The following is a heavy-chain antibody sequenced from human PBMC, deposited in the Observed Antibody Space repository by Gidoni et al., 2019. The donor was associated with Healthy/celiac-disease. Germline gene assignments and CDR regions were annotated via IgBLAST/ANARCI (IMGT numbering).Heavy chain of an antibody. CDR1: GFTFSSYA. Sequence: QVQLVESGGGVVQPGRSLRLSCAASGFTFSSYAMHWVRQAPGKGLEWVAVISYDGSNKYYADSVKGRFTISRDNSKNTLYLQMNSLRAEDTAVYYCARDHTQGYDSSGYLDYWGQGTLVTVSS. CDR2: ISYDGSNK. CDR3: ARDHTQGYDSSGYLDY. J-gene: IGHJ4*02. D-gene: IGHD3-22*01. V-gene: IGHV3-30-3*01.